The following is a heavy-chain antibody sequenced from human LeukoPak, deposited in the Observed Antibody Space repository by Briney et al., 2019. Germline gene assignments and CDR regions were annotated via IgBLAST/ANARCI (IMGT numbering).Heavy chain of an antibody. CDR1: GGSISTYY. CDR2: IYYSGST. D-gene: IGHD3-22*01. V-gene: IGHV4-59*01. Sequence: SETLSLTCTVSGGSISTYYWSWIRQPPGKGLEWIGYIYYSGSTNYNPSLKSRVTISVDTSKNQFSLKLSSVTAADTAVYYCARRLKYYYDSSGYYGYWGQGTLVTVSS. J-gene: IGHJ4*02. CDR3: ARRLKYYYDSSGYYGY.